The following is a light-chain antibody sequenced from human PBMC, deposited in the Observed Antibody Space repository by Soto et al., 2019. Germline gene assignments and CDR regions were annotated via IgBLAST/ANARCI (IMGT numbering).Light chain of an antibody. V-gene: IGKV1-5*01. CDR1: QRIDIW. CDR3: QQHKSYPVT. Sequence: DIQMTQSPSTLSASVGDRVTITCRASQRIDIWLSWYQQKPGKAPNLLIYDASNLKTGVPSRFSGAGSGTEFTLTISSLQPDDFASYCCQQHKSYPVTFGGGTKVEIK. J-gene: IGKJ4*01. CDR2: DAS.